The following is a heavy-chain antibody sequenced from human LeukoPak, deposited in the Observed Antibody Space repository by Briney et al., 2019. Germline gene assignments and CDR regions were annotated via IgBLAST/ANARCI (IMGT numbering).Heavy chain of an antibody. J-gene: IGHJ6*02. CDR2: ISYDRSDK. Sequence: GGSLRLSCAASGFTFSSYGMHWVRQAPGKGLEWVAVISYDRSDKYYADSMKGRFTISRDNFKNTLYLQMNSLRAEDTAVYYCAKDGQVGYGMDVWGQGTTVTVS. CDR3: AKDGQVGYGMDV. V-gene: IGHV3-30*18. CDR1: GFTFSSYG.